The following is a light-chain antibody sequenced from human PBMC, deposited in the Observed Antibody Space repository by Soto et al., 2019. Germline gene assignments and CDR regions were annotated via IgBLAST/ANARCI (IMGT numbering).Light chain of an antibody. Sequence: IILPQSPDTLSLSAGERATLSCDGSQTVSSNYLAWCQQRPGQAPRLLIYGASTRDAGIPDRVSGSGSGTDFTLTITRLEPEDSAVYYCQQYTGPPTTFGQGTRLEIK. CDR1: QTVSSNY. CDR3: QQYTGPPTT. J-gene: IGKJ5*01. CDR2: GAS. V-gene: IGKV3-20*01.